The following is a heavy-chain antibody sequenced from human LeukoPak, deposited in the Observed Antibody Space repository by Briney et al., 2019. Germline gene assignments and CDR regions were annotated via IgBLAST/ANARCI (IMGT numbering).Heavy chain of an antibody. J-gene: IGHJ4*02. CDR2: IYTSGST. V-gene: IGHV4-61*02. D-gene: IGHD1-14*01. CDR3: ARGSGGDY. Sequence: SDPLSLICSVCGGSISSGSYYWSWIRQPAGKGLEWIGRIYTSGSTNYNPSLKSRVTISVDTSKNQFSLKLSSVSAADTAVYYCARGSGGDYWGQGTLVTVSS. CDR1: GGSISSGSYY.